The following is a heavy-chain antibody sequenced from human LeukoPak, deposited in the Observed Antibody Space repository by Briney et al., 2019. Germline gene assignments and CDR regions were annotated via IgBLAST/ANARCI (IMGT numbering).Heavy chain of an antibody. J-gene: IGHJ4*02. D-gene: IGHD2-21*01. Sequence: GGSLRLSCAASGFTFSSYDMHWVRHATGKGLEWVSAIGTAGDTYYPGSVKGRFTISRENAKNSLYLQMNSLRAEDTAVYYCARVSPPYCGGDCYDYWGQGTLVTVSS. CDR3: ARVSPPYCGGDCYDY. V-gene: IGHV3-13*01. CDR1: GFTFSSYD. CDR2: IGTAGDT.